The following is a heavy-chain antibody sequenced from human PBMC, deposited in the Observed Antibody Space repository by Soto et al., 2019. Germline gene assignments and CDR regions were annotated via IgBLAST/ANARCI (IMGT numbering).Heavy chain of an antibody. D-gene: IGHD5-18*01. Sequence: QVQLVESGGGLVKPGGSLRLSCAASGFTFSDYYMSWIRQAPGKGLEWVSYISSSSSYTNYADSVKGRSTISRDNAKNALYLQMNSLRAEDTAVYYCARVKTAMAPNWFDPWGQGTLVTVSS. CDR2: ISSSSSYT. V-gene: IGHV3-11*06. CDR1: GFTFSDYY. J-gene: IGHJ5*02. CDR3: ARVKTAMAPNWFDP.